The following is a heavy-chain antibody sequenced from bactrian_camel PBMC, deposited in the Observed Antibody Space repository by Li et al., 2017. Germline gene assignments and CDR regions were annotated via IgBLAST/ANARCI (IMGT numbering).Heavy chain of an antibody. Sequence: HVQLVESGGGSVQAGGSLRLSCAASGNTRSFMCMGWFRQAPGKEREGVARIATGSGSTYYVDSVKGRYTVSLDKAKNTLYLEIDATNPEDTAMYYCAAGGAPRLGWVRWQPAYWGQGTQVTVS. D-gene: IGHD3*01. CDR3: AAGGAPRLGWVRWQPAY. CDR2: IATGSGST. V-gene: IGHV3S54*01. CDR1: GNTRSFMC. J-gene: IGHJ4*01.